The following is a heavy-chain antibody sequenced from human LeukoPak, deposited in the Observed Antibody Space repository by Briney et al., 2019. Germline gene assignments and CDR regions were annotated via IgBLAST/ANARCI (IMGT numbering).Heavy chain of an antibody. D-gene: IGHD1-26*01. Sequence: GESLKISCKGSGYSFTSYWIGWVRQMPGKGLEWMGIIYPGDSGTRYSPSFQGQVTISADKFISTAYLQWSSLHASDTAMYYCARHSRSSELDIDYWGQGTLVTVSS. J-gene: IGHJ4*02. CDR1: GYSFTSYW. CDR2: IYPGDSGT. CDR3: ARHSRSSELDIDY. V-gene: IGHV5-51*01.